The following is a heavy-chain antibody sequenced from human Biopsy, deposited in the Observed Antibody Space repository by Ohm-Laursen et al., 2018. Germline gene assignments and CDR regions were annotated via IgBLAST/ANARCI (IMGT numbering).Heavy chain of an antibody. CDR3: ASGGQWPKPYLRYFDP. Sequence: SDTLSLTCSVSGGSVTNYYWTWIWQPPGKGLEWIGYMYYNERTYYNPSLRGRVTISVDTSKNQISLRLSSVTAADTAVYYCASGGQWPKPYLRYFDPWGQGTLVTVSS. CDR2: MYYNERT. V-gene: IGHV4-59*02. D-gene: IGHD6-19*01. CDR1: GGSVTNYY. J-gene: IGHJ5*02.